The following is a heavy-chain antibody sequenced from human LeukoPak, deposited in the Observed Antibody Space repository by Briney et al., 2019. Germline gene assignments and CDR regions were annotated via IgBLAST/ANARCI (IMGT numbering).Heavy chain of an antibody. V-gene: IGHV4-59*01. CDR1: GGSISGFY. D-gene: IGHD6-13*01. J-gene: IGHJ4*02. CDR3: AGAAAGTFVDY. Sequence: PSETLSLTCTVSGGSISGFYWSWIRQPPGKGLEWIGYIYYSGSTNYNPSLKSRVTISVDTSKNQFSLKLSSVTAADTAVYYCAGAAAGTFVDYWGQGTLVTVSS. CDR2: IYYSGST.